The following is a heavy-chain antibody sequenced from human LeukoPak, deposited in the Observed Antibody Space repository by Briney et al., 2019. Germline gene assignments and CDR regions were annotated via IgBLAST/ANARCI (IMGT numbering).Heavy chain of an antibody. Sequence: PGGSLRLSCAASGFTFSTYAMSWVRQAPGKGLEWVSAISAGGGSTYYADSVKGRFTISRDNSKNTLYLQMYSLRAEDTAVYYCAKPPLKYNYRVEDYWGQGTLVTVSS. V-gene: IGHV3-23*01. CDR2: ISAGGGST. J-gene: IGHJ4*02. D-gene: IGHD1-1*01. CDR3: AKPPLKYNYRVEDY. CDR1: GFTFSTYA.